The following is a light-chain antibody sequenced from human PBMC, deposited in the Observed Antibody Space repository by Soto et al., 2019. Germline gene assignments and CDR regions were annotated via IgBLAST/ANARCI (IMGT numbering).Light chain of an antibody. Sequence: EIVMTQSPATLSVSPGERATLSCRASQSVSDTHVAWYQQKPGQAPRLVIYGGSSRATGIPDRFSGSGSGTDFTLTISRLEPEDFAVYYCQQYHTSPSLTFGGGTKVDIK. V-gene: IGKV3-20*01. CDR3: QQYHTSPSLT. J-gene: IGKJ4*01. CDR1: QSVSDTH. CDR2: GGS.